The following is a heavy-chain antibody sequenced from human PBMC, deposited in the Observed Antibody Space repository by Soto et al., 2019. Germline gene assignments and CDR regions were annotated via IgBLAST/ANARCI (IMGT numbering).Heavy chain of an antibody. Sequence: QVQLQESGPGLVKPSQTLSLTCTVSGGSISSGDYYWSWIRQPPGKGLEWIGYIYYSGFTYYNPSLTPRLTLAVDPSKLQLPPQLRSVIAADTAVHYCARSDNYAPFDHWGPGTLVTVSS. CDR2: IYYSGFT. D-gene: IGHD4-4*01. V-gene: IGHV4-30-4*01. CDR1: GGSISSGDYY. J-gene: IGHJ4*02. CDR3: ARSDNYAPFDH.